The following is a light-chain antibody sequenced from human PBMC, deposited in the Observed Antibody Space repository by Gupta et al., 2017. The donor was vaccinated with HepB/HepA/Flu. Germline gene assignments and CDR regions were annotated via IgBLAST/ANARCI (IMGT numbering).Light chain of an antibody. CDR1: QSVRND. CDR2: GAS. J-gene: IGKJ1*01. V-gene: IGKV3-15*01. Sequence: EVVLTQSPDTLSVSPGEKAIVSCRASQSVRNDLAWYQQTPGRTPRLLIYGASTRASNIPNRFSGSGSGTEFTLTSSGLQSEDFAIYYCQQDNEWWTFGQGTKVEIK. CDR3: QQDNEWWT.